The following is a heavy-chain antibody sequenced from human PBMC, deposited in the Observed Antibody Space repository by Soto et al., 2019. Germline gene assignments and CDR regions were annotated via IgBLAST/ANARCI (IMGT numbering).Heavy chain of an antibody. CDR1: GYTFTSYG. D-gene: IGHD6-13*01. V-gene: IGHV1-18*01. CDR2: ISAYNGDT. CDR3: ARTKLTTSSWYNWFDP. J-gene: IGHJ5*02. Sequence: QVQLVQSGAEVKKPGASVKVSCKASGYTFTSYGISWVRQAPGQGLEWMGWISAYNGDTNYAQKLQGRVTMTTDTSTSTAYMELRSLRSDDTAVYYCARTKLTTSSWYNWFDPWGQGTLVTVSS.